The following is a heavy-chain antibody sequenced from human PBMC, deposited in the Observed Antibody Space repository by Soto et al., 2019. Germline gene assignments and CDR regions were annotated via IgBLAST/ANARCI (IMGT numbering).Heavy chain of an antibody. V-gene: IGHV3-23*01. Sequence: GGSLRLSCAASGFTFSSYAMSWVRQAPGKGLEWVSAISGSGGSTYYADSVKGRFTISRDNSKNTLYLQMNSLRAEDTAVYYCAKAFLRITGTTGPFDYWGQGTLVTVSS. D-gene: IGHD1-7*01. J-gene: IGHJ4*02. CDR2: ISGSGGST. CDR3: AKAFLRITGTTGPFDY. CDR1: GFTFSSYA.